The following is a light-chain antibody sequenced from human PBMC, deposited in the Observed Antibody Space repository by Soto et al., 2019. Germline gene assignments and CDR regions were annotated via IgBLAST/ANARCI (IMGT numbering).Light chain of an antibody. Sequence: DIVLTQSPGTLSLSPGERATLSCRASQIISSTYLGWYQQKPGQAPRLLIYGASSRATGIPDRFSGSGSGTDFTLTISRLEPEDFAVYYCQHFGTSLYTFGQGTKVEI. V-gene: IGKV3-20*01. CDR3: QHFGTSLYT. J-gene: IGKJ2*01. CDR2: GAS. CDR1: QIISSTY.